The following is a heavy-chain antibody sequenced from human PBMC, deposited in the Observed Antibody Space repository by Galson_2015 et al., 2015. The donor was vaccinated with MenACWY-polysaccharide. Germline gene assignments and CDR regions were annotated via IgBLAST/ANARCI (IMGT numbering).Heavy chain of an antibody. V-gene: IGHV3-30*02. J-gene: IGHJ4*02. CDR2: IRNDGRK. D-gene: IGHD6-13*01. CDR1: GFTFGGNG. Sequence: SLRLSCAGSGFTFGGNGLHWVRQAPGKGLEWVALIRNDGRKHYPDAVKGRFNISRDNSKNTLYLQMNSLRPEDTAVYYCARNPSRLDIAAASHWGQGALVSVSS. CDR3: ARNPSRLDIAAASH.